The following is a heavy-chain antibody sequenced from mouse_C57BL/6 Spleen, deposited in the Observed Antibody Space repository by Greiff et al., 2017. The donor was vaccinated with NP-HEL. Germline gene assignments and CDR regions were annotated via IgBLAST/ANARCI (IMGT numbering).Heavy chain of an antibody. J-gene: IGHJ2*01. V-gene: IGHV1-64*01. CDR2: IHPNSGST. D-gene: IGHD2-3*01. CDR1: GYTFTSYW. Sequence: VQLQQPGAELVKPGASVKLSCKASGYTFTSYWMHWVKQRPGQGLEWIGMIHPNSGSTNYNEKFKSKATLTVDKSSSTAYMQLSSLTSEDSAVYYCAREGDGPYFDYWGQGTTLTVSS. CDR3: AREGDGPYFDY.